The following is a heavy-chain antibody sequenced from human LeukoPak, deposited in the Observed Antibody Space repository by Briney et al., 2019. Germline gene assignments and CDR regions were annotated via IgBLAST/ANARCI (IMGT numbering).Heavy chain of an antibody. V-gene: IGHV1-18*01. Sequence: VSVKVSCKASGYTFTSYGISWVRQAPGQGLEWMGWISAYNGNTNYAQKLQGRVTMTTDTSTSTAYMELRSLRSDDTVVYYCARDQREYSNYDYWGQGTLVTVSS. J-gene: IGHJ4*02. CDR3: ARDQREYSNYDY. CDR1: GYTFTSYG. D-gene: IGHD4-11*01. CDR2: ISAYNGNT.